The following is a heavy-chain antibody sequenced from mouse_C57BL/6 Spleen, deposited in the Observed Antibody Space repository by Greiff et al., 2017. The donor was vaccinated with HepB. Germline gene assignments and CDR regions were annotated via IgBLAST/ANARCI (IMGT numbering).Heavy chain of an antibody. CDR3: TPYDYDGYFDV. J-gene: IGHJ1*03. CDR1: GFNIKDYY. V-gene: IGHV14-1*01. D-gene: IGHD2-4*01. CDR2: IDPEDGDT. Sequence: EVKVVESGAELVRPGASVKLSCTASGFNIKDYYMHWVKQRPEQGLEWIGRIDPEDGDTEYAPKFQGKATMTADTSSNTAYLQLSSLTSEDTAVYYCTPYDYDGYFDVWGTGTTVTVSS.